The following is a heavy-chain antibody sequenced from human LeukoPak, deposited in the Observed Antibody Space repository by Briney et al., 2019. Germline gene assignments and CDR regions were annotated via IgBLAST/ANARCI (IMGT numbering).Heavy chain of an antibody. CDR2: ISSSGTTI. CDR1: GFTFSSYE. D-gene: IGHD1-26*01. Sequence: GGSLRLSCAASGFTFSSYEMNWVRQAPGKGLEWVSYISSSGTTIYYADSVKGRFIISRDNSRNSLYLQMNRLRAEDTAVYYCARDPADSGSSSWGQGALVTVSS. J-gene: IGHJ4*02. CDR3: ARDPADSGSSS. V-gene: IGHV3-48*03.